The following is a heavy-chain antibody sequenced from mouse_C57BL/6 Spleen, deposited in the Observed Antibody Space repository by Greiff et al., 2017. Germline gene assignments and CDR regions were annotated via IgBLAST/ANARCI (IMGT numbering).Heavy chain of an antibody. Sequence: VQLQQSGPGLVQPSQTLSITCTVSGFSLTSYGVHWVRQSPGKGLEWLGVIWRGGSTDYYAAFISSLSISKNDSKSQVFFKMISRQADDTAIYYCSRWGGTSVTTYAMDYWGQGTSVTVSS. CDR1: GFSLTSYG. D-gene: IGHD2-12*01. CDR2: IWRGGST. V-gene: IGHV2-2*01. CDR3: SRWGGTSVTTYAMDY. J-gene: IGHJ4*01.